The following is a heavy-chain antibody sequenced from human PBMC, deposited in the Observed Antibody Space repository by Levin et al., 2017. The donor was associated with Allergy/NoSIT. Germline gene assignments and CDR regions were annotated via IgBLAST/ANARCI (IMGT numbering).Heavy chain of an antibody. J-gene: IGHJ6*02. Sequence: GGSLRLSCAASGFTFSDYSVNWVRQAPGKGLEWVSSIGSATAYIYYADSLKGRFTISRDNDRNSLYLQMNSLRAEDTAVYYCARSLYSSARWELHYGMDVWGQGTTVIVSS. V-gene: IGHV3-21*01. CDR2: IGSATAYI. CDR1: GFTFSDYS. D-gene: IGHD1-26*01. CDR3: ARSLYSSARWELHYGMDV.